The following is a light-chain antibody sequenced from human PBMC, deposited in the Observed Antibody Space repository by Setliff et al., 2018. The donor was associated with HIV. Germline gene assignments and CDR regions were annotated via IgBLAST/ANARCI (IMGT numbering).Light chain of an antibody. V-gene: IGLV2-14*01. CDR2: EVT. CDR3: SSYTSSSTPV. CDR1: SSDVGAYIY. J-gene: IGLJ1*01. Sequence: HSALTQPASVSGSPGQSITISCTGTSSDVGAYIYVSWYQQHPGKAPKLMIYEVTHRPSGVSNRFSGSKSGNTASLTISGLQPEDEADYYCSSYTSSSTPVFGTGTKVTVL.